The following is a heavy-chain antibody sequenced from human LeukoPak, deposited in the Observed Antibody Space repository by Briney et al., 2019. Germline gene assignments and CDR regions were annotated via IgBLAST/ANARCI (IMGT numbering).Heavy chain of an antibody. D-gene: IGHD5-24*01. CDR3: ARLYLPATRFDY. V-gene: IGHV4-38-2*02. Sequence: SETLSLTCTVSGYSMSSGYYWGWIRQPPERGLEWIGSMYHTGSTYYNPSLKSRVTISVDTSKNQFYLKLSSVTAADTAVYYCARLYLPATRFDYWGQGTLVTVSS. J-gene: IGHJ4*02. CDR1: GYSMSSGYY. CDR2: MYHTGST.